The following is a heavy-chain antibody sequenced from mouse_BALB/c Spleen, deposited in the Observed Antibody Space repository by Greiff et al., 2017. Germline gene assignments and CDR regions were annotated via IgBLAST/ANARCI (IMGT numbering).Heavy chain of an antibody. CDR2: IYPGSGNT. J-gene: IGHJ1*01. Sequence: QVQLQQPGAELVKPGASVKLSCKASGYTFTSYWMHWVKQRPGQGLEWIGWIYPGSGNTKYNEKFKGKATLTVDTSSSTAYMLLSSLTSEDTAVYFCARFGDYGDWYFDVWGAGTTVTVSS. V-gene: IGHV1-84*02. CDR3: ARFGDYGDWYFDV. D-gene: IGHD2-4*01. CDR1: GYTFTSYW.